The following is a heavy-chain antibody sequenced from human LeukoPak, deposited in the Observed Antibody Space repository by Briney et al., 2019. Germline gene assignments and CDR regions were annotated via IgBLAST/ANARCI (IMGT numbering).Heavy chain of an antibody. V-gene: IGHV4-59*12. CDR3: ARDVGPFDV. J-gene: IGHJ3*01. CDR1: GGSISSYY. Sequence: SETLSLTCTVSGGSISSYYWTWIRQPPGKGLEWIGDIYYSGSTKYNPSLKSRVTISVDTSKNQFSLKLTSVTAADTAVYYCARDVGPFDVWGQGAMVTVSS. CDR2: IYYSGST. D-gene: IGHD3-16*01.